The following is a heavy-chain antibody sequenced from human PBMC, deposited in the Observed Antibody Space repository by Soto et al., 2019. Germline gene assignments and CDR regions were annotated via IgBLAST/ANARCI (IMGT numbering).Heavy chain of an antibody. CDR3: LKDLEAGSKITAFDI. Sequence: GGSLRLSCLASGFTFSNFAMHWVRQAPGKGLEYVSAITNNGSGTYYADSVKGRFTISRDASKNTLYLQMGSLRPEDTAVYYCLKDLEAGSKITAFDIWGQGTLVTVSS. J-gene: IGHJ3*02. CDR1: GFTFSNFA. V-gene: IGHV3-64D*08. CDR2: ITNNGSGT. D-gene: IGHD1-1*01.